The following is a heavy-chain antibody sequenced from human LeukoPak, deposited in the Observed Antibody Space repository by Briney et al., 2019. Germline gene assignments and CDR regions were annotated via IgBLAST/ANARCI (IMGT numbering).Heavy chain of an antibody. CDR3: ARGASGSYYYGMDV. D-gene: IGHD1-26*01. V-gene: IGHV1-2*06. CDR2: INPNSGGT. CDR1: GYIFTNYG. J-gene: IGHJ6*02. Sequence: ASVKVSCKTSGYIFTNYGVSWVRQAPGQGLEWMGRINPNSGGTNYAQKFQGRVTMTRDTSISTAYMELSRLRSDDTAVYYCARGASGSYYYGMDVWGQGTTVTVSS.